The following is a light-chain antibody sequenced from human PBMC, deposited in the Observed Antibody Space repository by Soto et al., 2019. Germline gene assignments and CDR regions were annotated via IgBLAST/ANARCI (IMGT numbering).Light chain of an antibody. CDR1: SSDVGAYNY. CDR2: DVT. V-gene: IGLV2-14*01. J-gene: IGLJ1*01. CDR3: NSYTTSNTYV. Sequence: QSALTQPASVSGSPGQAITISCSGTSSDVGAYNYVSWYQQHPGKAPKLMIYDVTNRPSGVSNRFSGSKSGNTASLTISGLRAEDEADYYCNSYTTSNTYVFGTGTKDTVL.